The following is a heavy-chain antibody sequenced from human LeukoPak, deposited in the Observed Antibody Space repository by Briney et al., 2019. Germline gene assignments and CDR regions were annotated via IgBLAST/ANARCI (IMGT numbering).Heavy chain of an antibody. CDR1: GGSLSSYY. Sequence: PSGTLSLTCTVSGGSLSSYYWSWIRQPPGKGLEWIGYIYYSGSTNYNPSLKSRVTISVDTSKNQFSLKLSSVTAADTAVYYCARARAMDPEVLGYWGQGTLVTVSS. D-gene: IGHD5-18*01. J-gene: IGHJ4*02. CDR3: ARARAMDPEVLGY. CDR2: IYYSGST. V-gene: IGHV4-59*01.